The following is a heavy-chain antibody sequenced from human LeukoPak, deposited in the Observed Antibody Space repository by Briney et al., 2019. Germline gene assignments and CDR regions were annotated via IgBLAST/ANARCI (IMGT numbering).Heavy chain of an antibody. CDR3: ARHRSLGYSSSWYINWFDP. D-gene: IGHD6-13*01. J-gene: IGHJ5*02. CDR2: IYYSGST. CDR1: GGSISSSSYY. Sequence: PSETLSLTCTVSGGSISSSSYYWGWIRQPPGKGLEWIRSIYYSGSTYYNPSLRSRVTISVDTSKNQFSLKLSSVTAADTAVYYCARHRSLGYSSSWYINWFDPWGQGTLVTVSS. V-gene: IGHV4-39*01.